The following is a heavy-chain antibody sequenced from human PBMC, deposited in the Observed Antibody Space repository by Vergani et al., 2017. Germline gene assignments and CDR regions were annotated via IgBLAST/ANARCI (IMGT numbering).Heavy chain of an antibody. CDR1: GASIRSSNYY. CDR2: IYYSGST. D-gene: IGHD6-19*01. CDR3: ARHSTVEWLVKLGWIDP. V-gene: IGHV4-39*01. Sequence: QLQLQESGPGLVKPSATLSLTCSVSGASIRSSNYYWGWIRQPSGKGLEWIASIYYSGSTYYNPSLKSRVTISVNTSKNQFSLKLSSVTAAATAVYFCARHSTVEWLVKLGWIDPWGEGILITVSS. J-gene: IGHJ5*02.